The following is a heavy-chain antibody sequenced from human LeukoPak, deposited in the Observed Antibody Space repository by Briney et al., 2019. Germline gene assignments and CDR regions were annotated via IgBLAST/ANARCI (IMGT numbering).Heavy chain of an antibody. Sequence: GGSLRLSCAASGFIFSSYGMHWVRQAPGKGLEWVAFIRYDGSNKYYADSVKGRFTISRDNSKNTLYLQMNSLRAEDTTVYYCARDGSRSQFIVGATTSWFDPWGQGTLVTVSS. D-gene: IGHD1-26*01. J-gene: IGHJ5*02. CDR2: IRYDGSNK. CDR1: GFIFSSYG. V-gene: IGHV3-30*02. CDR3: ARDGSRSQFIVGATTSWFDP.